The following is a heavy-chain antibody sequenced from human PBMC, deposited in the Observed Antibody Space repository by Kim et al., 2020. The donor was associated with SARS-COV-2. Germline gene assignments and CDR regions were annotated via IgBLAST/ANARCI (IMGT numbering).Heavy chain of an antibody. CDR3: AVLRYFDWLLLGG. Sequence: SVKVSCKASGGTFSSYAISWVRQAPGQGLEWMGGIIPIFGTANYAQKFQGRVTITADESTSTAYMELSSLRSEDTAVYYCAVLRYFDWLLLGGWGQGTLVTVSS. CDR2: IIPIFGTA. D-gene: IGHD3-9*01. J-gene: IGHJ4*02. V-gene: IGHV1-69*13. CDR1: GGTFSSYA.